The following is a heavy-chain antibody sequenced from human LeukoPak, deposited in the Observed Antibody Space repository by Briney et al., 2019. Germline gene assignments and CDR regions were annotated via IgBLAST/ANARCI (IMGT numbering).Heavy chain of an antibody. D-gene: IGHD3-3*01. Sequence: PGGSLRLSCAASGFTFSTYAMSWVRQAPGKGLEWVANIKQDGSEKYYVDSVKGRFTISRDNAKNSLYLQMNSLRAEDTAVYYCARSGRGITIFGVVIPPQNNWFDPWGQGTLVTVSS. CDR3: ARSGRGITIFGVVIPPQNNWFDP. CDR1: GFTFSTYA. J-gene: IGHJ5*02. CDR2: IKQDGSEK. V-gene: IGHV3-7*01.